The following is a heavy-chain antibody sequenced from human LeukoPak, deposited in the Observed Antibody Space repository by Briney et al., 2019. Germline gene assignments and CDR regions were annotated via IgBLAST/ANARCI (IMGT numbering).Heavy chain of an antibody. CDR3: ARSSWDSSSWYPPLFQH. Sequence: PSQTLSLTCAVSGGSLSSGGYSWSWIRQPPGKGLEWIGYIYHSGSTYYNPSLKSRVTISVDRSKNQFSLKLGSVTAADTAVYYCARSSWDSSSWYPPLFQHWGQGTLVTVSS. V-gene: IGHV4-30-2*01. CDR1: GGSLSSGGYS. CDR2: IYHSGST. D-gene: IGHD6-13*01. J-gene: IGHJ1*01.